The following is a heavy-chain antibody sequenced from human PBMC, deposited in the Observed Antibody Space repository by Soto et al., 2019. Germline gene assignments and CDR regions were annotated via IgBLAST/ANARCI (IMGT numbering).Heavy chain of an antibody. D-gene: IGHD6-13*01. V-gene: IGHV3-21*01. Sequence: EVQLVESGGGLVKPGGSLRLSCAASGLTFSSYSMNWVRQAPGKRLEWVSSISSSSSYIYYADSVKGLFTISRDNAKNSLYLQMNSLRAEHTAVYCCARGIGDWFDPWGQGTLVTVSS. CDR1: GLTFSSYS. CDR2: ISSSSSYI. J-gene: IGHJ5*02. CDR3: ARGIGDWFDP.